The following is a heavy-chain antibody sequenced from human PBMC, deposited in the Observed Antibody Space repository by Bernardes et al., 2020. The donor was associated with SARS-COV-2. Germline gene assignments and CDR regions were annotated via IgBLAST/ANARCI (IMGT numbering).Heavy chain of an antibody. V-gene: IGHV3-21*01. CDR1: GFTFSSYS. Sequence: GGSLRLSCAASGFTFSSYSMNWVRQAPGKGLEWVSSISSSSSYIYYADSVKGRFTISRDNAKNSLYLQMNSLRAEDTAVYYCARVVRDWNYVAFGDYWGQGTTVTVSS. D-gene: IGHD1-7*01. CDR3: ARVVRDWNYVAFGDY. CDR2: ISSSSSYI. J-gene: IGHJ4*03.